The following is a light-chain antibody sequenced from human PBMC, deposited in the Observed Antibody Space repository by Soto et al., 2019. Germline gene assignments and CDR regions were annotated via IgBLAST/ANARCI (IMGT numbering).Light chain of an antibody. Sequence: DIQMTQSPPSLSVSVGDRVTITCQASQDISNYLHWFQQKPGKATQLLIFDVSNLQTGVPSRFSGGGSGTDFALTISSLEPEDIATYYCQQYDSLPLTVGQGARLEIK. CDR3: QQYDSLPLT. V-gene: IGKV1-33*01. CDR1: QDISNY. CDR2: DVS. J-gene: IGKJ5*01.